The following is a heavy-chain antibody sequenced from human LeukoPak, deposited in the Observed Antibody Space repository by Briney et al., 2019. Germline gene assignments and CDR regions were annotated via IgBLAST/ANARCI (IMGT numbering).Heavy chain of an antibody. CDR2: IYHSGST. CDR1: GGSINNYY. Sequence: SETLSLTCTVSGGSINNYYWSWIRQPPGKGLEWIGYIYHSGSTNYNPSLKSRVTMSVDTSTNQFSLKLTSVTAADTAVYYCARELYAAFDYWGQGTLVTVSS. D-gene: IGHD2/OR15-2a*01. J-gene: IGHJ4*02. CDR3: ARELYAAFDY. V-gene: IGHV4-59*01.